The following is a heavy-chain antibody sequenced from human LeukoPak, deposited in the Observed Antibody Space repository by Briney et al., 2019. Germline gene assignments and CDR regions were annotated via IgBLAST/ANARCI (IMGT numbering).Heavy chain of an antibody. CDR2: MNPNSGNT. CDR1: GYTFTSYD. Sequence: ASVKVSCKASGYTFTSYDINWVRQATGQGLEWMGWMNPNSGNTGYAEKFQGRVTTTRNTSISTAYMELSSLRSEDTAVYYCARGGFLEWLPLDYWGQGTLVTVSS. D-gene: IGHD3-3*01. V-gene: IGHV1-8*03. J-gene: IGHJ4*02. CDR3: ARGGFLEWLPLDY.